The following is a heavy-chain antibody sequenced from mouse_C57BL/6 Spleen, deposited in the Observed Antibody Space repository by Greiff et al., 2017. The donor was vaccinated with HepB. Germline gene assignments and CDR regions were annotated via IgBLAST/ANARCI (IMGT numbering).Heavy chain of an antibody. CDR2: IDPSDSET. CDR1: GYTFTSYW. V-gene: IGHV1-52*01. CDR3: ARGDSSGPLDY. Sequence: QVQLKQPGAELVRPGSSVKLSCKASGYTFTSYWMHWVKQRPIQGLEWIGNIDPSDSETHYNQKFKDKATLTVDKSSSTAYMQLSSLTSEDSAVYYCARGDSSGPLDYWGQGTTLTVSS. D-gene: IGHD3-2*02. J-gene: IGHJ2*01.